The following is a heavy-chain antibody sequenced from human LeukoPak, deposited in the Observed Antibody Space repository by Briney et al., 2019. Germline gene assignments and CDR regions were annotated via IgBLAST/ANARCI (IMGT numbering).Heavy chain of an antibody. Sequence: SETLSLTCTLSGGSISSYYWSWIRQPAGGGLEWIGRIYTSGRPNYNPPLKSRDTMSVDTSKNHVSLRLRSVTAADTAVYYCVGDLTVYNWNAFDPWGQGTLVTVSS. CDR1: GGSISSYY. V-gene: IGHV4-4*07. J-gene: IGHJ5*02. CDR3: VGDLTVYNWNAFDP. CDR2: IYTSGRP. D-gene: IGHD1-20*01.